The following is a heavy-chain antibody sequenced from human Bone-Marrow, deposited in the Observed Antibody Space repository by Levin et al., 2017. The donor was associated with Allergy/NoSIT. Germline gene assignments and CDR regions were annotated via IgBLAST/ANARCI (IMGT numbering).Heavy chain of an antibody. V-gene: IGHV3-7*01. J-gene: IGHJ4*02. CDR3: VPHGDFMAR. Sequence: QSGGSLRLSCAASGFTFNSYWMSWVRQAPGQGLEWVANIKEDGSREYYAGSVKGRFTISRDNAKNSLYLQMDSLRAEDTAVYHCVPHGDFMARWGQGSLVTVSS. D-gene: IGHD3-10*01. CDR1: GFTFNSYW. CDR2: IKEDGSRE.